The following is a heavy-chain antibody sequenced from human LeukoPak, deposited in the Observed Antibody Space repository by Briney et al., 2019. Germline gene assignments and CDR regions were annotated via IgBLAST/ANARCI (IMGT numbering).Heavy chain of an antibody. CDR2: MYYSGST. CDR3: ARPYYYDSRIDP. V-gene: IGHV4-30-4*01. CDR1: GDSISSGDYY. Sequence: SETLSLTCTVPGDSISSGDYYWSWIRQPPGKGLEWIGYMYYSGSTYYNPSLKSRVTISVDTSKNQFSLKLSSVTAADTAVYYCARPYYYDSRIDPWGQGTLVTVSS. J-gene: IGHJ5*02. D-gene: IGHD3-22*01.